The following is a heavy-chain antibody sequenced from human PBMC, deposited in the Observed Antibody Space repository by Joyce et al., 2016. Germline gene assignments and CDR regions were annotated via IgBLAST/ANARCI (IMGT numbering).Heavy chain of an antibody. Sequence: QLQLQESGPGLVKPSETLSLSCTDSGGSISSSTYYWGWIRQPPRKGLEWIGSVYYSGSTYYNPSLKSRVTISVDTSKNQFSLKLTSVTAADTAVYYCARSFFYCSGGSCFSGEWFDPWGQGTLVTVSS. CDR3: ARSFFYCSGGSCFSGEWFDP. CDR2: VYYSGST. J-gene: IGHJ5*02. D-gene: IGHD2-15*01. V-gene: IGHV4-39*07. CDR1: GGSISSSTYY.